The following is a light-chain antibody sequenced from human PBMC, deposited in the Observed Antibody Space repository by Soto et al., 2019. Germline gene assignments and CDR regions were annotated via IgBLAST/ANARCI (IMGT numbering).Light chain of an antibody. J-gene: IGKJ1*01. Sequence: EIVLTQAPATLSLSPGERATLSCRASQSVSSYLAWYQQKPGEAPRLLIYDASNRATGIPARFSGSGSATDFTLTISSLEPEDFAVYYCQQRSNWPPGAWTFGQGTKV. CDR3: QQRSNWPPGAWT. V-gene: IGKV3-11*01. CDR2: DAS. CDR1: QSVSSY.